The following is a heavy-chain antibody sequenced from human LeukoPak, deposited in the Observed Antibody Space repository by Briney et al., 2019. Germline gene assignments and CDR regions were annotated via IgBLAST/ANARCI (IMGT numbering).Heavy chain of an antibody. CDR2: VNHKNGGT. D-gene: IGHD2-21*01. CDR3: ARPTYCGDAACYWGF. J-gene: IGHJ4*02. V-gene: IGHV1-2*02. CDR1: GYTFTDYY. Sequence: GASVKVSCKASGYTFTDYYMHWVRQAPGQGLEWMGWVNHKNGGTKFAQKFQGRVTMTSDTSVTTAYMEVSGLRSDDTAVYYCARPTYCGDAACYWGFWGQGTLVTVSS.